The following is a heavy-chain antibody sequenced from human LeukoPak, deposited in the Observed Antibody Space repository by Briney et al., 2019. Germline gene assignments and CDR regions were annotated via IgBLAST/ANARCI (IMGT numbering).Heavy chain of an antibody. D-gene: IGHD3-22*01. J-gene: IGHJ4*02. V-gene: IGHV3-74*01. Sequence: SGGSLRLSCAASGFTFSSYWMHWVRQGPGKGLVWVSRINRDGSGTTYADSVKGRFTISRDNAKNTLYLQMNSLRAEDTAVYYCARDQSSVFDYWGQGTLVTVST. CDR3: ARDQSSVFDY. CDR1: GFTFSSYW. CDR2: INRDGSGT.